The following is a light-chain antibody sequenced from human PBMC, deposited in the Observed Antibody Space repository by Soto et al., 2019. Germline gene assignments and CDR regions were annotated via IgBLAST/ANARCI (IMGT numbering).Light chain of an antibody. CDR2: EVS. Sequence: QCALTQPASVSGSPGQSITISCTGTSTRVGGYNYVTWYQQHPGKAPKLMIYEVSNRPSGVSNRFSGSKSGNTASLTISGLQAEDEADYYCSSYTSSSTPYVFGTGTKVTVL. CDR3: SSYTSSSTPYV. J-gene: IGLJ1*01. CDR1: STRVGGYNY. V-gene: IGLV2-14*01.